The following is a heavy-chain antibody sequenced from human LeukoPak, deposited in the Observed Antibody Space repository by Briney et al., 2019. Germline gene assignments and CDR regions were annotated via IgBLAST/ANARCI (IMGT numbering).Heavy chain of an antibody. D-gene: IGHD6-13*01. CDR1: GGSISGYY. J-gene: IGHJ4*02. CDR3: VRQGHCSSNICPHFDY. V-gene: IGHV4-59*01. Sequence: SETLSLTCTVSGGSISGYYWSWVRQPPGKGLEWIWHSYHSGSTDYNPSLKSRVTISVDTSKNQFSLEMRSVTAADRAVYYGVRQGHCSSNICPHFDYWGEGSLVTVSS. CDR2: SYHSGST.